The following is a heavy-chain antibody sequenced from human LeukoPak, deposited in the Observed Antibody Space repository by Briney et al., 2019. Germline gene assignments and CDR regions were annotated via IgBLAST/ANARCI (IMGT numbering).Heavy chain of an antibody. CDR2: IIPILGIA. J-gene: IGHJ4*02. V-gene: IGHV1-69*04. Sequence: SVKVSCKASGGTFISYTISWVRQAPGQGLEWMGRIIPILGIANYAQKFQGRVTITADKSTSTAYMELSSLRSEDTAVYYCAREVEFLEWLLGYWGQGTLVTVSS. CDR3: AREVEFLEWLLGY. CDR1: GGTFISYT. D-gene: IGHD3-3*02.